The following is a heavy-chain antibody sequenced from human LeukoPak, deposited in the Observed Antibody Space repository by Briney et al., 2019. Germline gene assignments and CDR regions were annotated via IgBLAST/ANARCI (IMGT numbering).Heavy chain of an antibody. Sequence: PGGSLRLSCAASGFTFSSYAMNWVRQAPGKGLEWVSTISGSGTSTYYGDSVKGRFTISRDNSKNTLYLQMNSLRAEDTAVYYCAKAAGITMIVAFWGQGTLVTVSS. V-gene: IGHV3-23*01. J-gene: IGHJ4*02. CDR3: AKAAGITMIVAF. D-gene: IGHD3-22*01. CDR2: ISGSGTST. CDR1: GFTFSSYA.